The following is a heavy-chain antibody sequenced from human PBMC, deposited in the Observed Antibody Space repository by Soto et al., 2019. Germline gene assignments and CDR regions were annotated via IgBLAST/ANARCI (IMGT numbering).Heavy chain of an antibody. J-gene: IGHJ4*02. V-gene: IGHV3-21*01. D-gene: IGHD3-10*01. CDR2: IIFSGSDI. Sequence: EVQLVESGGGLVKPGGSLRLSCAASGFTFSSYTMNWVRQAPGKGLEWVSSIIFSGSDIYYADSVKGRFIISRDNAKDSLYLQMNSLRAEDTAVYFCARDRGREMDYWGQGTLVTVSS. CDR3: ARDRGREMDY. CDR1: GFTFSSYT.